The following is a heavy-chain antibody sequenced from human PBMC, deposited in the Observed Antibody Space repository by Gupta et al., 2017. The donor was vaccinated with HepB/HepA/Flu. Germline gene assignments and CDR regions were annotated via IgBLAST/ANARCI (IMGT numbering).Heavy chain of an antibody. J-gene: IGHJ4*02. D-gene: IGHD3-16*02. Sequence: VQLQESGPGLVKPSQTLSLTCTVSGGSISNGGYYWSLISKHAGQGLEWTGYIHYSGRTYYNPSLRSRVTMSVDTSKNQFSLKLSSVAAADTAVYVCAREGIMITLGGFIAPEYYFDYWGQGTLVTVSS. V-gene: IGHV4-31*03. CDR1: GGSISNGGYY. CDR2: IHYSGRT. CDR3: AREGIMITLGGFIAPEYYFDY.